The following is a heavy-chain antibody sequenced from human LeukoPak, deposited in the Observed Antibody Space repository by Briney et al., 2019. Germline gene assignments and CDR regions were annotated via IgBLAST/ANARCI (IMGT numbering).Heavy chain of an antibody. CDR3: AREAYHMKNGGFDP. Sequence: PGGSLRLSCAASGFTFSNYWMHWVRQPPGKGLVWVSRINSDGTSTRYADPVKGRFTTSRDNAKNTLYLQMNSLRAEDTAVYYCAREAYHMKNGGFDPWGQGTLVTVS. V-gene: IGHV3-74*01. CDR1: GFTFSNYW. D-gene: IGHD2-2*01. CDR2: INSDGTST. J-gene: IGHJ5*02.